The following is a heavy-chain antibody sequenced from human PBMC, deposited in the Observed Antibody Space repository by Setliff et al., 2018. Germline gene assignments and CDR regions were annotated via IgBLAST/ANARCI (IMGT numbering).Heavy chain of an antibody. CDR2: IYSTGST. V-gene: IGHV4-4*08. J-gene: IGHJ4*02. Sequence: SETLSLTCTVSGDSIYNQFWSWVRQPPGKGLQWIGYIYSTGSTNYNPALKSRVTISIDTSKNQFSLNLTSVTAADTAIYYCARGLNSVSWTFAYWGQGSLVTGSS. CDR3: ARGLNSVSWTFAY. D-gene: IGHD2-15*01. CDR1: GDSIYNQF.